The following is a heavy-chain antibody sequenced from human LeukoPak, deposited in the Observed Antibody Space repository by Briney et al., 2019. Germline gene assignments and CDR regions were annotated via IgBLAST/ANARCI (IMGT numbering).Heavy chain of an antibody. Sequence: GESLKISCKGSGYSFTSYWIGWVRQMPGKGLEWMGIIYPGDSDTRYSPSFQGQVTIPADKSISTAYLQWSSLKASDTAMYYGVKYSSSWYESGYFQHWGQGTLVTVSS. CDR3: VKYSSSWYESGYFQH. V-gene: IGHV5-51*01. CDR1: GYSFTSYW. D-gene: IGHD6-13*01. J-gene: IGHJ1*01. CDR2: IYPGDSDT.